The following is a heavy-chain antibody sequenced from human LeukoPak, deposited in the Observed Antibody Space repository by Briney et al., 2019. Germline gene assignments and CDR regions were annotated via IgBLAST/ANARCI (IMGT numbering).Heavy chain of an antibody. CDR1: GVSISSGSYY. Sequence: PSETLSLTCTGSGVSISSGSYYWSWIRQPAGKGLEWIGRIYTSGSTNYNPSLKSRVTISVDTSKSQFSLKLSPVTAADTAVYYCAREGGTTVTTLDYYYYYGMDVWGQGTTVTVSS. CDR3: AREGGTTVTTLDYYYYYGMDV. D-gene: IGHD4-17*01. V-gene: IGHV4-61*02. J-gene: IGHJ6*02. CDR2: IYTSGST.